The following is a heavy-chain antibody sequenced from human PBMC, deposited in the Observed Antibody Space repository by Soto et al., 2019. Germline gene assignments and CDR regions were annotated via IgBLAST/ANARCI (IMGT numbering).Heavy chain of an antibody. CDR2: ISYDGTDK. V-gene: IGHV3-30*18. CDR1: GLTFSNYG. J-gene: IGHJ4*02. CDR3: AKDQSSGWYGVAYYFDS. D-gene: IGHD6-19*01. Sequence: GGSLRLSCAASGLTFSNYGMHWVRQAPGKGLEWVAVISYDGTDKYYADSVKGRFTISRDNSKNTLYLQMNSLRTEDTAVYHCAKDQSSGWYGVAYYFDSWGQGTLVTVSS.